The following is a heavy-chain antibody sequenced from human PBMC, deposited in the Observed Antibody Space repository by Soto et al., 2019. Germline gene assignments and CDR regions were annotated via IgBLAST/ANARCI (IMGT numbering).Heavy chain of an antibody. CDR2: IIPIFGTA. V-gene: IGHV1-69*13. CDR1: GGTFSSYS. J-gene: IGHJ4*02. Sequence: GASVKVSCKASGGTFSSYSISWVLQAPGQGLEWMGGIIPIFGTANYSQKFQGRVTITADESTSTAYMELSSLRSEDTAVYYCARDRRVTSGLWYFDYWGQGTLVTVSS. D-gene: IGHD4-4*01. CDR3: ARDRRVTSGLWYFDY.